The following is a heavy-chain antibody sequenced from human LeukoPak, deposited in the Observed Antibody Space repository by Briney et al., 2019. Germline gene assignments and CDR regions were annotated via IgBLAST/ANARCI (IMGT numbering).Heavy chain of an antibody. CDR3: AKVVRGSSGSYRSLKRDYFDY. D-gene: IGHD3-10*01. V-gene: IGHV3-30-3*01. J-gene: IGHJ4*02. Sequence: GGSLRLSCAASGLTFSSYAMHWVRQAPGKGLEWVAVISYDGSNKYYADSVKGRFTISRDNSKNTLYLQMNSLRAEDTAVYYCAKVVRGSSGSYRSLKRDYFDYWGQGTLVTASS. CDR1: GLTFSSYA. CDR2: ISYDGSNK.